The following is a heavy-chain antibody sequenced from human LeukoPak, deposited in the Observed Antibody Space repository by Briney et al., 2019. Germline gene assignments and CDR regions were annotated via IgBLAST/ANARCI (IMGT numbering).Heavy chain of an antibody. D-gene: IGHD4-17*01. CDR3: ARMTTVTTN. V-gene: IGHV1-8*02. Sequence: ASVKVSCKASGGTFSSYAISWVRQAPGQGLEWMGWMNPNSGNTGYAQKFQGRVTMTRNTSISTAYMELSSLRSEDTAVYYCARMTTVTTNWGQGTLVTVSS. CDR1: GGTFSSYA. J-gene: IGHJ4*02. CDR2: MNPNSGNT.